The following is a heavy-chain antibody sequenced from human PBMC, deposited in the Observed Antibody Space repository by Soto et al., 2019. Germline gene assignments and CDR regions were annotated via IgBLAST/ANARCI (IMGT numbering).Heavy chain of an antibody. CDR1: GFTFSSYG. D-gene: IGHD4-17*01. Sequence: QVQLVESGGGVVQPGRSLRLSCAASGFTFSSYGMHWVSQAPGKGLEWVAVIWYDGSNKYYADSVKGRFTISRDNSKNTLYLQMNSLRAEDTAVYYCASQDYGDYLDYWGQGTLVTVSS. J-gene: IGHJ4*01. CDR3: ASQDYGDYLDY. V-gene: IGHV3-33*01. CDR2: IWYDGSNK.